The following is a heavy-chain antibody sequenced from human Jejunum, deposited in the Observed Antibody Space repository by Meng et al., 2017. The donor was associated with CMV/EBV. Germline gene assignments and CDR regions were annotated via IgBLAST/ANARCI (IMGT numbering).Heavy chain of an antibody. J-gene: IGHJ5*02. V-gene: IGHV1-2*02. CDR1: AYTFTGYY. CDR2: INPNSGGT. CDR3: ARDQRRGYWFDP. Sequence: TASAYTFTGYYLHWVRQAPGQGLEWMGWINPNSGGTNYAQKFQGRVTMTRDTSISTAYMELSRLRSDDTAVYYCARDQRRGYWFDPWGQGTLVTVSS. D-gene: IGHD3-10*01.